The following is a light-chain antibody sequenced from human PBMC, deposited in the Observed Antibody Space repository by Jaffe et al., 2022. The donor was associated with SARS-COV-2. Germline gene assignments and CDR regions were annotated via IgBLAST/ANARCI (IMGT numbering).Light chain of an antibody. CDR3: QVWDSNTVV. J-gene: IGLJ2*01. CDR2: RDS. CDR1: NIGGKN. Sequence: SYELTQPLSVSVALGQTARVTCGGYNIGGKNVHWYQQKPGQAPVLVIYRDSNRPSGIPERFSGSNSGNTATLTISRAQAGDETDYYCQVWDSNTVVFGGGTKLTVL. V-gene: IGLV3-9*01.